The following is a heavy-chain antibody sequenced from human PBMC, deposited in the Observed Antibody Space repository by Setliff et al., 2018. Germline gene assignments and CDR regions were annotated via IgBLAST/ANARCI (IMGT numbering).Heavy chain of an antibody. CDR2: IYYSGST. J-gene: IGHJ3*02. CDR3: ARTLRRITMIVVVITPIDAFDI. CDR1: GYSISSGYY. D-gene: IGHD3-22*01. Sequence: SATLSLPCTVAGYSISSGYYWGWIRQPPGKGLEWIGSIYYSGSTYYNPSLKSRVTISVDTSKNQFSLKLSSVTAADTAVYYCARTLRRITMIVVVITPIDAFDIWGQGTMVTVSS. V-gene: IGHV4-38-2*02.